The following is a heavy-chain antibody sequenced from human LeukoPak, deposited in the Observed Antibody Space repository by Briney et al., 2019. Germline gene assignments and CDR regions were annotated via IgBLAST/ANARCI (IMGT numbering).Heavy chain of an antibody. CDR3: ATPWGVGATKGYYYGMDV. CDR2: FDPEDGET. CDR1: GYTLTELS. D-gene: IGHD1-26*01. J-gene: IGHJ6*02. Sequence: ASVRVSCKVSGYTLTELSMHCVRQAPGKGLEWMGGFDPEDGETIYAQKFQGRVTMTEDTSTDTAYMELSSLRSEDTAVYYCATPWGVGATKGYYYGMDVWGQGTTDTVSS. V-gene: IGHV1-24*01.